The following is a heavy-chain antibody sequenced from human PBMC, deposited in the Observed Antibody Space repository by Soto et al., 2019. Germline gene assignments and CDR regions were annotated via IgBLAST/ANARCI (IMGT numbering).Heavy chain of an antibody. CDR1: GGSSRNYY. Sequence: SQTLCVTCTVAGGSSRNYYCRWIRQPPGKGLEWIGYIYYSGSTNYNPSLKSRVTISVDTSKNQFSLKLSSVTAADTAVYYCARRYSSAFDIWGQGTMVTVSS. D-gene: IGHD6-13*01. J-gene: IGHJ3*02. V-gene: IGHV4-59*08. CDR2: IYYSGST. CDR3: ARRYSSAFDI.